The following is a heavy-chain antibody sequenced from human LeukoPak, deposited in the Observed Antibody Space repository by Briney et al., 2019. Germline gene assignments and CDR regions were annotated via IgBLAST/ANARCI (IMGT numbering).Heavy chain of an antibody. CDR2: ISWNSGSI. V-gene: IGHV3-9*01. CDR1: GFTFDDYA. CDR3: TKVGGRFGSSFYFDY. D-gene: IGHD6-6*01. Sequence: GGSLRLSCAASGFTFDDYAMHWVRQAPGKGLEWVSGISWNSGSIGYADSVKGRFTISRDNSKNTLYLQMNSLRAEDTAVYYCTKVGGRFGSSFYFDYWGQGTLVTVSS. J-gene: IGHJ4*02.